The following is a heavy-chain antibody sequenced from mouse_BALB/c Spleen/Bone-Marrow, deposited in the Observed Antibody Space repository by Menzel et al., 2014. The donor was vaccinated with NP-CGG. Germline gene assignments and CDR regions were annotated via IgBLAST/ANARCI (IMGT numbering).Heavy chain of an antibody. CDR3: ARELGHYAMDY. V-gene: IGHV2-6-7*01. CDR2: IWGDGST. Sequence: VHLVESGPGLVAPSQSLSITCTVSGFSLTGYGVNWVRQPPGKGLEWLGMIWGDGSTDYNSALKSRLNIGKDNSKSQVFLKMNSLQTDDTARYYCARELGHYAMDYWGQGTSVTVSS. D-gene: IGHD4-1*01. CDR1: GFSLTGYG. J-gene: IGHJ4*01.